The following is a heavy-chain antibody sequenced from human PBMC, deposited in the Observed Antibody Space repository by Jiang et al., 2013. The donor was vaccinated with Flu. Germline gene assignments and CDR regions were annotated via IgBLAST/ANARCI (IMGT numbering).Heavy chain of an antibody. V-gene: IGHV7-4-1*02. CDR2: INTNTGNP. J-gene: IGHJ5*02. CDR3: ARGGYYYDSSGSIRFDP. Sequence: GQGLEWMGWINTNTGNPTYAQGFTGRFVFSLDTSVSTAYLQISSLKAEDTAVYYCARGGYYYDSSGSIRFDPWGQGTLVTVSS. D-gene: IGHD3-22*01.